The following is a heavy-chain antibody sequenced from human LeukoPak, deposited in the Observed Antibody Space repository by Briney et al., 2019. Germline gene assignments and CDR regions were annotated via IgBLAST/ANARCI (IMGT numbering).Heavy chain of an antibody. Sequence: PSETLSLTCAVYGGSFSGYYWSWIRQPPGKGLEWIGSIYHSGSTYYNPSLKSRVTISVDTSKNQFSLKLSSVTAADTAVYYCARRPSVPAAIHPWFDPWGQGTLVTVSS. CDR3: ARRPSVPAAIHPWFDP. CDR1: GGSFSGYY. J-gene: IGHJ5*02. D-gene: IGHD2-2*01. CDR2: IYHSGST. V-gene: IGHV4-34*01.